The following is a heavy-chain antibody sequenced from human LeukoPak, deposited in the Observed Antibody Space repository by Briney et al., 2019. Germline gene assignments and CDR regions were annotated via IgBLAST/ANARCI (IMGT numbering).Heavy chain of an antibody. CDR2: IPYDGSNK. Sequence: GGSLRLSCAASGFTFSTYAMHWVRQAPGKGLEWVAVIPYDGSNKYYADSVKGRFTISRENSKNRLYLQMNSLRAEDTAVYYCAKGTYYMDVWGKGTTVTISS. J-gene: IGHJ6*03. V-gene: IGHV3-30*04. D-gene: IGHD3-10*01. CDR1: GFTFSTYA. CDR3: AKGTYYMDV.